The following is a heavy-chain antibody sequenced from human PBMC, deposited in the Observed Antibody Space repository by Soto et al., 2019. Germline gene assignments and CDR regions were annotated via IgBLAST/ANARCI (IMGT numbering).Heavy chain of an antibody. CDR3: TSLTTRGDYLDL. CDR1: GITFSTYW. D-gene: IGHD4-17*01. Sequence: EVQLEESGGGLVQPGGSLRLSCAASGITFSTYWMHWVRQVPGKGLVWVSHINGDGSDTNYADSVKGRFSISRDNTKNTVHLQMNSLRVEDTAVYYCTSLTTRGDYLDLWGRGTLVTVSS. J-gene: IGHJ2*01. V-gene: IGHV3-74*01. CDR2: INGDGSDT.